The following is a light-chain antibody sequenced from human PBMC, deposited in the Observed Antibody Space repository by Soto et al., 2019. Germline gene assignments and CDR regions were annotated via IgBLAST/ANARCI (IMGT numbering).Light chain of an antibody. Sequence: QSVLTQPPSVSGAPGQRVTISCTGSSSNIGAGYDVHWYQHLPGTAPKLLIYGNNNRPSGVPDRFSGSKSGTSASLAITGLQAEDEADYYCQSCDSSLGGYVVFGGGTKLTVL. CDR2: GNN. J-gene: IGLJ2*01. V-gene: IGLV1-40*01. CDR1: SSNIGAGYD. CDR3: QSCDSSLGGYVV.